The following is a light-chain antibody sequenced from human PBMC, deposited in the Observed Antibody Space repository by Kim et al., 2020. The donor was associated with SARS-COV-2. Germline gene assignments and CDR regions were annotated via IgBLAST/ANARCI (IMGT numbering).Light chain of an antibody. CDR1: KLGDKY. CDR2: QDT. V-gene: IGLV3-1*01. CDR3: QAWDSSTVV. Sequence: YELTQPPSVSVSPGQTASITCSGDKLGDKYACWYQQKPGQSPVLVIYQDTKRPSGIPERFSGSNSGNTATLTISGTQAMDEADYSCQAWDSSTVVFGGGTQLTVL. J-gene: IGLJ2*01.